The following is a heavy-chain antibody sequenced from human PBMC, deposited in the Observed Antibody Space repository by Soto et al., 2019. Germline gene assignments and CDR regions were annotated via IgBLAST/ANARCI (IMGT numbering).Heavy chain of an antibody. J-gene: IGHJ3*02. CDR3: ARVSSSRGARNAFDI. CDR1: GYTFTSYG. Sequence: ASVKVSCKASGYTFTSYGISWVRQAPGQGPEWMGWISAYNGSTNYAQKLQGRVTMTTDTSTATVYMDLSSLRSDDTAVYYCARVSSSRGARNAFDIWGQGTMVTVSS. CDR2: ISAYNGST. V-gene: IGHV1-18*01.